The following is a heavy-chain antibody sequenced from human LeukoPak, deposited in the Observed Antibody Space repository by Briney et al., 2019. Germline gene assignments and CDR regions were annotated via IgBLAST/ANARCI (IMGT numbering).Heavy chain of an antibody. J-gene: IGHJ1*01. D-gene: IGHD3-22*01. CDR2: IYYSGRT. V-gene: IGHV4-39*01. Sequence: SETLSLTCLVSGDSIRSSNYYWDWIRQPPGKGLEWIGSIYYSGRTYYNSSLKSRVSMSVDTTKNQFSLRLTSMTAADTAVYYCARRRYYDGSGYLGWGQGTLVIVS. CDR1: GDSIRSSNYY. CDR3: ARRRYYDGSGYLG.